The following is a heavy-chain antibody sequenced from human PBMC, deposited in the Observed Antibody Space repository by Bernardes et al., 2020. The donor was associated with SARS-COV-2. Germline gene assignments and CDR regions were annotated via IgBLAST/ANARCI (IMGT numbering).Heavy chain of an antibody. Sequence: SLRLSCIASGFNFSDSAMHWVRQASGKGLEWLGRIRSKTNSDATAFAASVKGRFTISRDDSENTAYLHMNSLKTEDTALYYCIRQFYYGSGTYYYWYFDLWGRGTLVTVSS. J-gene: IGHJ2*01. V-gene: IGHV3-73*01. CDR3: IRQFYYGSGTYYYWYFDL. CDR1: GFNFSDSA. CDR2: IRSKTNSDAT. D-gene: IGHD3-10*01.